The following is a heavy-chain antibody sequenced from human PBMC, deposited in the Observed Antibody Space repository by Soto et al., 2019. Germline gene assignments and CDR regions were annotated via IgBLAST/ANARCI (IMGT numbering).Heavy chain of an antibody. CDR1: GGSISSGDYY. CDR3: AREDYYYGSGSFYT. J-gene: IGHJ4*02. V-gene: IGHV4-30-4*01. Sequence: QVQLQESGPGLVKPSQTLSLTCTVSGGSISSGDYYWSWIRQSPGKGLEWIGYIYYSGSTYYNPYLKSRVTISVDTSKNQFSLKLSSVTAADTAVYYCAREDYYYGSGSFYTWGQGTLVTVSS. D-gene: IGHD3-10*01. CDR2: IYYSGST.